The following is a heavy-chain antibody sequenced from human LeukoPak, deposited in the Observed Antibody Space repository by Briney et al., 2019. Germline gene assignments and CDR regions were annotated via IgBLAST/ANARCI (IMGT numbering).Heavy chain of an antibody. J-gene: IGHJ4*02. CDR1: GYTFSNYG. D-gene: IGHD6-19*01. CDR3: ARHSGSGWQALGY. Sequence: ASVKVSCEASGYTFSNYGISWVRQAPGLGLEWMGWTSYNGNTNYAQKFQDRVTMTTDTSTTTAYMELRSLESDDTAVYYCARHSGSGWQALGYWGQGTLVTVSS. V-gene: IGHV1-18*04. CDR2: TSYNGNT.